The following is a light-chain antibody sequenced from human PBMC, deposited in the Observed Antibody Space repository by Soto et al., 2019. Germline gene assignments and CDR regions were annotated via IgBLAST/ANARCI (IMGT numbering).Light chain of an antibody. CDR3: ASYAGGNQV. CDR2: EVT. CDR1: GSDIGGYNF. V-gene: IGLV2-8*01. Sequence: QSALTQPPSVSGSPGQSVTISCTGTGSDIGGYNFVSWCQHHPGKAPKLMIYEVTKRPSGVPDRFSGSRSGNTAFLTVSGLLAEDEADFYCASYAGGNQVFGTGTKVTVL. J-gene: IGLJ1*01.